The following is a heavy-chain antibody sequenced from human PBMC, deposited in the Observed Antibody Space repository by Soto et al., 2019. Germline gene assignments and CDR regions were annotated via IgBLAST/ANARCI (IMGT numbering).Heavy chain of an antibody. Sequence: SETLSLTCDVSGDSISSATYSWHWIRQPPGKGLEWIGYIYYSGTTDYNPSLKSRVTMSVDRSKDQFSVNLSSVTAADTAVYYCARARHLYDISGYYYFDYWGRGTLVTVSS. CDR2: IYYSGTT. J-gene: IGHJ4*02. CDR1: GDSISSATYS. D-gene: IGHD3-22*01. CDR3: ARARHLYDISGYYYFDY. V-gene: IGHV4-30-2*01.